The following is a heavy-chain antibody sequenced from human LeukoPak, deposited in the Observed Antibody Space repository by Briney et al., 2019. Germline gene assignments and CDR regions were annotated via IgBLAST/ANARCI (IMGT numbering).Heavy chain of an antibody. CDR3: ARRDSGEWFHDAFDI. CDR1: GYSISSGYY. Sequence: SETLSLTCGVSGYSISSGYYWGWIRQPPGKGLEWIGSIYHSGSTYYNPSVKSRVTISVDTSKNQFSLKLRSVTAADTALYYCARRDSGEWFHDAFDIWGQGTRVTVSS. V-gene: IGHV4-38-2*01. J-gene: IGHJ3*02. CDR2: IYHSGST. D-gene: IGHD3-3*01.